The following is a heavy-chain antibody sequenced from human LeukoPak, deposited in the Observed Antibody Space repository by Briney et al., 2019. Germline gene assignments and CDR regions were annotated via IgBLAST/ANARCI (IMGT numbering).Heavy chain of an antibody. D-gene: IGHD6-13*01. CDR1: GFTFSSYE. CDR2: ISSSGSTT. Sequence: GGSLRLSCAASGFTFSSYEMNWVRQAPGKGLEWVSYISSSGSTTYYAESVKGRFTISRDNAQNSLYLQMNSLRADDTALYHCARGSYSSSSHHFHYWSQGSLVTVYS. CDR3: ARGSYSSSSHHFHY. J-gene: IGHJ4*02. V-gene: IGHV3-48*03.